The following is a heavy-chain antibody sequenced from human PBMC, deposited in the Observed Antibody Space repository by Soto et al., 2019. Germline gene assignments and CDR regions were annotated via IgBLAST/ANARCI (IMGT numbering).Heavy chain of an antibody. Sequence: PSETLSLTCTVSGGSIITTTYYWVWIRQPPGKGPEWIGHIYCSGNTYYNPSLKSRVTMSVDTSKNQFSLRLTSVTAANTAFYYWARRLISNYYGMDVWGQGTTVTVSS. CDR1: GGSIITTTYY. V-gene: IGHV4-39*01. CDR2: IYCSGNT. J-gene: IGHJ6*02. CDR3: ARRLISNYYGMDV. D-gene: IGHD3-3*02.